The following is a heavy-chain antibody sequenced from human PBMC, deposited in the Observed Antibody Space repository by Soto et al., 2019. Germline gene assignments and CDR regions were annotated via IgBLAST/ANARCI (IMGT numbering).Heavy chain of an antibody. CDR3: ARGNALYDY. J-gene: IGHJ4*02. CDR1: GFSFSDYY. CDR2: IRSTDNTR. V-gene: IGHV3-11*01. Sequence: GGSLRLSCAASGFSFSDYYMSWIRQAPGKGLEWVSYIRSTDNTRYYADSVKGRFTISRDNAKNSLYLQMNSLRAEDTAVYYCARGNALYDYWGQGTLVTVSS. D-gene: IGHD2-2*01.